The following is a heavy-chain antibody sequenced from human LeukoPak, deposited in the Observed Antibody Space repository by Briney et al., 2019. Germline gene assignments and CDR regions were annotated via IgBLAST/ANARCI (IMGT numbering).Heavy chain of an antibody. CDR3: ARGKYYDSAGYYENYFDY. D-gene: IGHD3-22*01. J-gene: IGHJ4*02. CDR2: IYYSGST. Sequence: LGTLSLTCTVSGGSLSGSYWSWLRLSPGKGLEWIGYIYYSGSTNYNPSLKSRVTMSIDTSKNQFSLNLSSVTAADTAVYYCARGKYYDSAGYYENYFDYWGQGTLVTVSS. CDR1: GGSLSGSY. V-gene: IGHV4-59*01.